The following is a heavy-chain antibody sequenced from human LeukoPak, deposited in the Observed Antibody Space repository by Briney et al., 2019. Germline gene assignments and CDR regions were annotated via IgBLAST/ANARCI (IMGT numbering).Heavy chain of an antibody. V-gene: IGHV3-33*01. J-gene: IGHJ4*02. CDR3: ARVGYCSGGSYYGGDY. CDR2: IWYDGSNK. D-gene: IGHD2-15*01. Sequence: GRSLRLSCAASGFTFSSYGMHWVRQAPGKGLEWVAVIWYDGSNKYYADSVKGRFTISRDNSKNTLYLQMNTLRAEDTAVYYCARVGYCSGGSYYGGDYWGQGTLVTVSS. CDR1: GFTFSSYG.